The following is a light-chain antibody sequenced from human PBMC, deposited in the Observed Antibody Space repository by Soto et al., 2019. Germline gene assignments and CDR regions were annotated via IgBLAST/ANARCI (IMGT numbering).Light chain of an antibody. Sequence: QLVLTQSSSASASLGYSVRLTCTLSSGHSNYIIAWHQQQPGSAPRYLLKLERSGSYNKGSGVPDRFSGSSSGADRYLTISNLLFGDEGDYFGENWDTNTWGFGGGTKVTVL. J-gene: IGLJ3*02. CDR2: LERSGSY. CDR3: ENWDTNTWG. V-gene: IGLV4-60*02. CDR1: SGHSNYI.